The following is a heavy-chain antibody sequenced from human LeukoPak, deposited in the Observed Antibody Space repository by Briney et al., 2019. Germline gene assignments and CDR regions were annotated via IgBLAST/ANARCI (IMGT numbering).Heavy chain of an antibody. V-gene: IGHV3-21*04. Sequence: PGGSLRLSRAASGFALRSYSVTWVRQAPGKGLEWVSSISSTSAYIYYAESVKGRFSISRDNVDNVVHPQMSSLRNEDTAFYYCARVAVAGPTGWFDSWGQGTLVTVSS. CDR1: GFALRSYS. CDR3: ARVAVAGPTGWFDS. J-gene: IGHJ5*01. D-gene: IGHD6-19*01. CDR2: ISSTSAYI.